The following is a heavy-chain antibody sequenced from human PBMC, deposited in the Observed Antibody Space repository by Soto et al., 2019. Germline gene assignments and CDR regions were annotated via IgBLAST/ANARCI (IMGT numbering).Heavy chain of an antibody. CDR1: GFTFSSYN. D-gene: IGHD6-25*01. CDR3: ARVAGHAFDI. V-gene: IGHV3-21*01. Sequence: EVQLVESGGGLVKPGGSLRLSCAASGFTFSSYNMNWVRQAPGKGLEWVSSISSSSSYIYYADSVKGRFTISRDNAKNSLYLQMNSLRAEDTAVYYCARVAGHAFDIWGQGTMVTVSS. CDR2: ISSSSSYI. J-gene: IGHJ3*02.